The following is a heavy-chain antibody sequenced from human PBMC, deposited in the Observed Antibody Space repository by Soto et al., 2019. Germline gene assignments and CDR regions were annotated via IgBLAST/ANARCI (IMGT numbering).Heavy chain of an antibody. CDR1: GFTFSSYS. CDR2: ISSGSDYI. V-gene: IGHV3-21*01. CDR3: ARSPVGDAFNV. Sequence: EVQLVESGGGLVKPGGSLRLSCAASGFTFSSYSMNWVRQAPGKGLEWVSSISSGSDYIFYADSVKDRFTISRDNAKNSLFLQMNSLTAGDTAVYYCARSPVGDAFNVWGQGTVVTVSS. J-gene: IGHJ3*01.